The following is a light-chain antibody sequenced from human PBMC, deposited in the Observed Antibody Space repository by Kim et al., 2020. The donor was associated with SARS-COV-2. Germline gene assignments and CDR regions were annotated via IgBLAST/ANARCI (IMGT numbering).Light chain of an antibody. J-gene: IGLJ1*01. CDR2: GVS. V-gene: IGLV2-14*03. CDR3: TSYRRGSSYV. Sequence: QSALTQPASVSGSPGQSITISCTGTDSDVGGYNYVSWYQQHPGKAPKLMIYGVSNRPSGVSNRFSGSKSGNTASLTISGLQAEDEADYHCTSYRRGSSYVFGTGTKVTVL. CDR1: DSDVGGYNY.